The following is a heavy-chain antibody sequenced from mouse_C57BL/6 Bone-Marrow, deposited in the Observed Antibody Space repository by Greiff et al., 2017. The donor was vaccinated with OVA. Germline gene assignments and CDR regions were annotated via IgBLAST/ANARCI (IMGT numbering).Heavy chain of an antibody. J-gene: IGHJ4*01. CDR1: GYTFTGYW. Sequence: VQLQQSGAELMKPGASVKLSCKATGYTFTGYWIEWVKQRPGHGLEWIGEILPGSGSTNYNEKFKGKATFTADTSSNTAYMQLSSLTTEDSAIFSGSRGGDYDWGGYYYAMDYWGQGTSVTVSS. D-gene: IGHD2-4*01. V-gene: IGHV1-9*01. CDR3: SRGGDYDWGGYYYAMDY. CDR2: ILPGSGST.